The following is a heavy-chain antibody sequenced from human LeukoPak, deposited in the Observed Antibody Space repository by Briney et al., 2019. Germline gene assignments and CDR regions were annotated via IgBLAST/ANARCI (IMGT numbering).Heavy chain of an antibody. D-gene: IGHD2-21*01. V-gene: IGHV3-48*01. J-gene: IGHJ3*02. CDR3: ARMWSYDFDI. CDR1: GFALSNYR. Sequence: PGGSLRLSCAASGFALSNYRMHWVRQAPGKGLEWVSFINVDSTTIYYADSVRGRFTISRDNAKNSLYLQMDSLRAEDTAVYYCARMWSYDFDIWGQGTMVTVSS. CDR2: INVDSTTI.